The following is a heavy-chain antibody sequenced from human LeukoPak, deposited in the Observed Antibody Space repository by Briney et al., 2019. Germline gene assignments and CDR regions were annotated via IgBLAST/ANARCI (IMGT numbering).Heavy chain of an antibody. CDR1: GFTFSAYA. D-gene: IGHD1-1*01. CDR2: ISSNGGSS. V-gene: IGHV3-64D*09. CDR3: VKITSVTGGDC. J-gene: IGHJ4*02. Sequence: PGGSLRLSCSASGFTFSAYAMYWVRQAPGKGLEYVSGISSNGGSSFYADSVKGRFTISRDNSKNTLYLQMSSLRAEDTAVYYCVKITSVTGGDCWGQGTRLTVFS.